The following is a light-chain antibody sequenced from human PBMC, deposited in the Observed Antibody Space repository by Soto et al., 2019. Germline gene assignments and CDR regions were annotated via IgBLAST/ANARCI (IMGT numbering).Light chain of an antibody. CDR1: QSITSTF. CDR3: QQYGRSPLMYT. Sequence: EIVLTQSPGTLSLSPGARATLSCRASQSITSTFLAWYQQKPGQAPRLLIYGASSRATGIPDRFSGSGSERDFTLTISRLEPEDFAVYFCQQYGRSPLMYTFGQGTKLEIK. J-gene: IGKJ2*01. V-gene: IGKV3-20*01. CDR2: GAS.